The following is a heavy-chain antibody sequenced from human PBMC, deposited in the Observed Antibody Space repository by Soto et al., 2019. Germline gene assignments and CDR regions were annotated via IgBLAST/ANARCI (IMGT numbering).Heavy chain of an antibody. CDR3: ATGVIWIGYFTVDS. J-gene: IGHJ4*02. D-gene: IGHD3-3*01. V-gene: IGHV1-69*13. CDR2: FIPVYRTL. CDR1: GGSFGNSS. Sequence: EASVKVSCKASGGSFGNSSINWVLQTPGQGLEWLGGFIPVYRTLNYAQKFQGRVTITADESTGTAYMTLSSLASNDTAVYYCATGVIWIGYFTVDSWGQGTRVTVS.